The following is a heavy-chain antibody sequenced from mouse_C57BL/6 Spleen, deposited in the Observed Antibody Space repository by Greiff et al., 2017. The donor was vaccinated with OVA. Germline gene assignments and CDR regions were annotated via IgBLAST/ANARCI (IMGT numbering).Heavy chain of an antibody. CDR1: GYAFSSSW. CDR3: ASLWYFDV. Sequence: VKLQQSGPELVKPGASVKISCKASGYAFSSSWMNWVKQRPGKGLEWIGRIYPGDGDTNYNGKFKGKATLTADKSSSTAYMQLSSLTSEDSAVYFCASLWYFDVWGTGTTVTVSS. CDR2: IYPGDGDT. J-gene: IGHJ1*03. V-gene: IGHV1-82*01.